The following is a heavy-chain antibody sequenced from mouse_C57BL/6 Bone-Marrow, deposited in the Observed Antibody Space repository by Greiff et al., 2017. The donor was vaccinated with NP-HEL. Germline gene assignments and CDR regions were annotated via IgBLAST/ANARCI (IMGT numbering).Heavy chain of an antibody. J-gene: IGHJ2*01. CDR1: GYTFTDYY. Sequence: QVQLKESGAELVRPGASVKLSCKASGYTFTDYYINWVKQRPGQGLEWIARIYPGSGNTYYNEKFKGKATLTAEKSSSTAYMQLSSLTSEDSAVYFCARSLMVTSYFDYWGQGTTLTVSS. CDR3: ARSLMVTSYFDY. D-gene: IGHD2-2*01. CDR2: IYPGSGNT. V-gene: IGHV1-76*01.